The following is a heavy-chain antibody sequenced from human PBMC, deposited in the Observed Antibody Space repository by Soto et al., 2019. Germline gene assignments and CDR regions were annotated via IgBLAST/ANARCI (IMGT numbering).Heavy chain of an antibody. CDR2: ISAYNGNT. CDR1: GYTFTSYA. V-gene: IGHV1-18*01. CDR3: ARDKDWQQLGGNYYYMLDV. D-gene: IGHD3-9*01. J-gene: IGHJ6*02. Sequence: QVQLVQSGAEVKKPGASVKVSCKASGYTFTSYAISWVRQAPGQGLEWMGWISAYNGNTNYAQKLQGRVTMTTDTSTSTAYMELSGMRSDDTAVYYCARDKDWQQLGGNYYYMLDVWGQGTTVTVSS.